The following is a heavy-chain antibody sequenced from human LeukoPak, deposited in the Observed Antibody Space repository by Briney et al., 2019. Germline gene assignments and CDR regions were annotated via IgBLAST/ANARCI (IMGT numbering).Heavy chain of an antibody. CDR2: INHSGST. CDR1: GGSFSGYY. V-gene: IGHV4-34*01. J-gene: IGHJ5*02. CDR3: ARGKGRYCSSTSCLNWFDP. D-gene: IGHD2-2*01. Sequence: SETLSLTCAVYGGSFSGYYWSWIRQPPGKGLEWIGEINHSGSTNYNPPLKSRVTISVDTSKNQFSLKLSSVTAADTAVYYCARGKGRYCSSTSCLNWFDPWGQGTLVTVSS.